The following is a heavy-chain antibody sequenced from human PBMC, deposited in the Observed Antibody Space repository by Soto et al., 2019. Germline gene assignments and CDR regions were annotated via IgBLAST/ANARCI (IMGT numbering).Heavy chain of an antibody. J-gene: IGHJ6*02. V-gene: IGHV3-53*04. CDR1: GFSVSSNY. D-gene: IGHD2-2*02. Sequence: SLRLSCEASGFSVSSNYMSWFRQAPGKGLEWVSVIDSDGSAYYADSVKGRFTVSRHNSKNTLNLQMNSLRSEDTAVYYCAREQDFSTTSCHTSDYYYGMDVCGQGTMVTV. CDR3: AREQDFSTTSCHTSDYYYGMDV. CDR2: IDSDGSA.